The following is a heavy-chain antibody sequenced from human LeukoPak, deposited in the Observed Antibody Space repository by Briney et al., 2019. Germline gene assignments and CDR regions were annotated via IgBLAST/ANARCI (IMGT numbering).Heavy chain of an antibody. Sequence: GASVKVSCKASGFTFTSYAINWVRQAPGQGLEWMGWINTNTGNPTYAQGFTGRFVFSLDTSVSTAYLQISSLKAEDTAVYYCAREGVEMATIGRSRWSTYDYWGQGTLVTVSS. CDR1: GFTFTSYA. D-gene: IGHD5-24*01. J-gene: IGHJ4*02. CDR2: INTNTGNP. V-gene: IGHV7-4-1*02. CDR3: AREGVEMATIGRSRWSTYDY.